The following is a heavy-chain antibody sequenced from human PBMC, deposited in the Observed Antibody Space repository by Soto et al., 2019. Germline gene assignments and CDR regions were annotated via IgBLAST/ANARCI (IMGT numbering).Heavy chain of an antibody. Sequence: EVQLLESGRVLVQPGGSLRLSCAASGFTFSSYAMSWVRQAPGKGLEWVSAISGSGGSTYYADSVKGRFTISRDNSKNTLYLQMNSLRAEDTAVYYCAKTPIAYILTGYQGYFDLWGRGTLVTVSS. D-gene: IGHD3-9*01. CDR1: GFTFSSYA. J-gene: IGHJ2*01. CDR2: ISGSGGST. V-gene: IGHV3-23*01. CDR3: AKTPIAYILTGYQGYFDL.